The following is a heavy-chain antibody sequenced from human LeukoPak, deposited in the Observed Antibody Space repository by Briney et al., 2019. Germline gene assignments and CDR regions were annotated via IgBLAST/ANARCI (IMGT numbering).Heavy chain of an antibody. Sequence: SETLSLTCAVYGGSFSGYYWSWIRQPPGKGLEWIGEINHSGSTNYNPSLKSRVTISVDTSKNQFSLKLSSVTAADTAVYYCARRRITMVRGVIIGYYMDVWGKGTTVTISS. V-gene: IGHV4-34*01. CDR3: ARRRITMVRGVIIGYYMDV. J-gene: IGHJ6*03. CDR2: INHSGST. CDR1: GGSFSGYY. D-gene: IGHD3-10*01.